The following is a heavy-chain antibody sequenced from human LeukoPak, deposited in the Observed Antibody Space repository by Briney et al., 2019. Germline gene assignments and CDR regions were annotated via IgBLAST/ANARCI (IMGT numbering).Heavy chain of an antibody. CDR3: ARSRSSSLRFLEWFNAFDI. D-gene: IGHD3-3*01. V-gene: IGHV1-46*01. CDR2: INPSGGST. CDR1: GYTFTSYY. J-gene: IGHJ3*02. Sequence: GASVKVSCKASGYTFTSYYMHWVRQAPGQGLEWMGIINPSGGSTSYAQKFQGRVTMTRDTSTSTVYMELRSLRSEDTAVYYCARSRSSSLRFLEWFNAFDIWGQGTMVTVSS.